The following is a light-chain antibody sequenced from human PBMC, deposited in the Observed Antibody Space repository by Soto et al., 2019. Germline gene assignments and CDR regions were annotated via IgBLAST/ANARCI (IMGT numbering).Light chain of an antibody. J-gene: IGKJ1*01. CDR1: QSVSSSS. V-gene: IGKV3-20*01. CDR2: GAS. CDR3: QQYGNSPRT. Sequence: EIVLTQSPGTLSLSPGERATLSCRASQSVSSSSLAWYQQKPGQAPRLPIYGASSRATGIPDRFSGSGSGTDFTLTISRLEPEDFAVYYCQQYGNSPRTFGQGTKVEIK.